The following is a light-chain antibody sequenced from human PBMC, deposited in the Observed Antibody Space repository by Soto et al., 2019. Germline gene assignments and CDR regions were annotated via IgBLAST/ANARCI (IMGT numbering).Light chain of an antibody. V-gene: IGLV1-51*01. CDR3: GSRDSILSAYG. CDR1: SSNIRGSS. J-gene: IGLJ1*01. Sequence: QSVLTQPPSVSAAPGQKVTISCSGSSSNIRGSSVSSYQQLPRTAPKLLTNDDNKRPQGLPDRFSGSKSGTSATLGITGFQTGDEADHKGGSRDSILSAYGFGTGTKVPVL. CDR2: DDN.